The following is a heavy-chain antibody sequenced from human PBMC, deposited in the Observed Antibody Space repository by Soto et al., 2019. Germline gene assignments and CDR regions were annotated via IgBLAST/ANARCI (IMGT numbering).Heavy chain of an antibody. D-gene: IGHD3-10*01. CDR1: GGSFSGYY. J-gene: IGHJ6*02. CDR3: ARFTMVRGRPYHYYGMDV. V-gene: IGHV4-34*01. Sequence: SETLSLTCAVYGGSFSGYYWSWIRQPPGKGLEWIGEINHSGSTNYNPSLKSRVTISVDTSKNQFSLKLSSVTAADTAVYYCARFTMVRGRPYHYYGMDVWGQGTTVTVSS. CDR2: INHSGST.